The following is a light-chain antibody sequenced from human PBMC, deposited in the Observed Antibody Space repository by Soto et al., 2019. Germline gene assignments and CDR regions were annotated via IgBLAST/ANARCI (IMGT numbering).Light chain of an antibody. CDR1: QSVGRF. CDR3: QQYSNWHPYT. J-gene: IGKJ2*01. Sequence: EIVMPQSPATLSVSPGERATLSCGASQSVGRFLAWYQQKPGQAPRLLIYTATTRATGIPDRCSGSGSGTEFTLTISSLQSEDFSVYYCQQYSNWHPYTFGQGTKLEIK. CDR2: TAT. V-gene: IGKV3-15*01.